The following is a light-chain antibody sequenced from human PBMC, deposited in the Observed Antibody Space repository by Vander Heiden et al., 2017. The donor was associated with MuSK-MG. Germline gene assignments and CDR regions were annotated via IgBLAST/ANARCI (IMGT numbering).Light chain of an antibody. V-gene: IGKV1-39*01. CDR1: QSISSY. Sequence: DIQMTQSPSSLSASVGDRVTITCRASQSISSYFNWYQQKPGKAPKLLIYAASSLQSGVPSRFSGSGSGTDFTLTISRLQPEDFATYYCQQSDSSPITFGQGTKVDIK. J-gene: IGKJ2*01. CDR2: AAS. CDR3: QQSDSSPIT.